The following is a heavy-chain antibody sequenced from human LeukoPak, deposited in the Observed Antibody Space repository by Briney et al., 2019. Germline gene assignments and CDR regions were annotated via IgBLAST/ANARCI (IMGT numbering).Heavy chain of an antibody. CDR1: GYSISSGCY. D-gene: IGHD3-22*01. CDR3: ARDPGEHYYDSSGYYESPNTEFDY. V-gene: IGHV4-38-2*02. CDR2: IYHSGST. J-gene: IGHJ4*02. Sequence: PSETLSLTCTVSGYSISSGCYWGWIRQPPGKGLEWIGSIYHSGSTYYNPSLKSRVTISVDTSKNQFSLKLSSVTAADTAVYYCARDPGEHYYDSSGYYESPNTEFDYWGQGTLVTVSS.